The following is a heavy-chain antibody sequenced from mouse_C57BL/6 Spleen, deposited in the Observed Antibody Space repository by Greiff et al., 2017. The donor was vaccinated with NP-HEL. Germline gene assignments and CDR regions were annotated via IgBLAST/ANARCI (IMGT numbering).Heavy chain of an antibody. CDR3: AMDTAY. CDR1: GYTFTDYY. Sequence: VQLQQSGPELVKPGASVKISCKASGYTFTDYYMNWVKQSHGKSLEWIGDINPNNGGTSYNQKFKGKATLTVDKSSSTAYMELRSLTSEDAAVYYCAMDTAYWGQGTLVTVSA. J-gene: IGHJ3*01. CDR2: INPNNGGT. V-gene: IGHV1-26*01.